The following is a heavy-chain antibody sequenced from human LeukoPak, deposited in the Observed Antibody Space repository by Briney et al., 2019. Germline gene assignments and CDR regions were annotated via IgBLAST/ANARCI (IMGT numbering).Heavy chain of an antibody. J-gene: IGHJ4*02. CDR1: GFTFTSYS. CDR2: ISGGGGST. D-gene: IGHD2-15*01. CDR3: AKQLGYCSDGSCYFPY. Sequence: PGGSLRLSCAASGFTFTSYSMNWVRQAPGKGLEWVSTISGGGGSTYYADSVKGRFTISRDNSKNTLYLQVNSLRAEDTAVYYCAKQLGYCSDGSCYFPYWGQGILVTVSS. V-gene: IGHV3-23*01.